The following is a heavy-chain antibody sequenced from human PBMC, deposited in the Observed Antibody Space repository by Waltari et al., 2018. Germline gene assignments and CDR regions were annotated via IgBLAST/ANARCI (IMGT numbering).Heavy chain of an antibody. D-gene: IGHD6-13*01. V-gene: IGHV1-69*05. J-gene: IGHJ4*02. Sequence: QVQLVQSGAEVKKPGSSVNVSCKASISTFSIYAFNWLRQTPGQGLEWMGGIIPMLGIPTYAQKFQGRITIKTDESTGTAYLDLSSLRSEDTAVYYCARGLVTAVGYGDFWGQGTLVTVSS. CDR3: ARGLVTAVGYGDF. CDR2: IIPMLGIP. CDR1: ISTFSIYA.